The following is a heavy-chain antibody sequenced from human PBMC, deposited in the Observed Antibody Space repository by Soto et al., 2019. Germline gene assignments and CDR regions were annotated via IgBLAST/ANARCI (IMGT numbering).Heavy chain of an antibody. CDR1: GYTFTSYG. CDR2: ISAYNGNT. D-gene: IGHD3-10*01. J-gene: IGHJ4*02. V-gene: IGHV1-18*01. CDR3: ARWGGEALWFGEFQTTAVNDY. Sequence: QVQLVQSGAEVKKPGASVKVSCKASGYTFTSYGIRWVRQAPGQGLEWMGWISAYNGNTNYAQKRRGRVTMTTDPSTSTAYMELRSLRSDDTAVYYSARWGGEALWFGEFQTTAVNDYWGQGTLVTVSS.